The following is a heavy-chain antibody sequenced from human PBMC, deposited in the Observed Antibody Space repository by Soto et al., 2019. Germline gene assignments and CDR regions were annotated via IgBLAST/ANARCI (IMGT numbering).Heavy chain of an antibody. J-gene: IGHJ4*02. D-gene: IGHD1-26*01. CDR3: AKAHPPEGVGATRAWYFDY. Sequence: QVQLVESGGGVVQPGRSLRLSCAASGFTFSSYGMHWVRQAPGKGLEWVAVISYDGSNKYYADSVKGRFTISRDNSKNTLYLQMTSLRAEDTAVYYCAKAHPPEGVGATRAWYFDYWGQGTLVTVSS. CDR1: GFTFSSYG. CDR2: ISYDGSNK. V-gene: IGHV3-30*18.